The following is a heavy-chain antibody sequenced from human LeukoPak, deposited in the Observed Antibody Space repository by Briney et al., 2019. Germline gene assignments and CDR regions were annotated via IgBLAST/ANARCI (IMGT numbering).Heavy chain of an antibody. CDR1: GYTFTSYD. V-gene: IGHV1-8*03. D-gene: IGHD3-22*01. Sequence: GASVKVSCKASGYTFTSYDINWVRQATGQGLEWMGWMNPNSGNTGYAQKFQGRVTITTDTSTSTAYMELRSLRSDDTAVYYCAREGMIAPGCAFDIWGQGTMVTVSS. CDR2: MNPNSGNT. CDR3: AREGMIAPGCAFDI. J-gene: IGHJ3*02.